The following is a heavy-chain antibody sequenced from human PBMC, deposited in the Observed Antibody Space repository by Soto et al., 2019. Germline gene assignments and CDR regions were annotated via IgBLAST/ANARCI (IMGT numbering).Heavy chain of an antibody. J-gene: IGHJ5*02. CDR1: GGSVSSGSYY. Sequence: ASETLSLTCTVSGGSVSSGSYYWSWIRQPPGKGLEWIGYIYYSGSNNYNPSLKSRATISVDTSKNQFSLKLSSVTAADTAVYYCARAYTAMDGNWFDPWGQGTLVTVSS. CDR3: ARAYTAMDGNWFDP. D-gene: IGHD5-18*01. V-gene: IGHV4-61*01. CDR2: IYYSGSN.